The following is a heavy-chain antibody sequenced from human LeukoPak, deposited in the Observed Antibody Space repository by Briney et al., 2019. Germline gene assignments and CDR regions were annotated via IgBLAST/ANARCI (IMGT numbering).Heavy chain of an antibody. D-gene: IGHD1-1*01. Sequence: GGSLRLSCAASGFTFRSHSMNWVRQAPGKGLEWISYIHSGDSTTYYAGSVKGRFTISRDNAKNSLYLQMNSLGAEDTAIYYCAIIGYNWRLDYWGQGILVTVSS. CDR2: IHSGDSTT. V-gene: IGHV3-48*04. CDR1: GFTFRSHS. J-gene: IGHJ4*02. CDR3: AIIGYNWRLDY.